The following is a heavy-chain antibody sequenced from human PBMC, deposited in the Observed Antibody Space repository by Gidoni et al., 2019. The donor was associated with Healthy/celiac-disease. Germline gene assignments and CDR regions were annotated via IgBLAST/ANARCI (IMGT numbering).Heavy chain of an antibody. J-gene: IGHJ5*02. Sequence: QVQLQQWGAGRLKPSEPLSLTCAVYGGSFSGYYWGWSRQPPGKGLEWIGEINHSGSTNYNPSLKSRVTISVDTSKNQFSLKLSTVTAADTAVYYWARVRGWFDPWGQGTLVTVSS. CDR2: INHSGST. V-gene: IGHV4-34*01. CDR1: GGSFSGYY. CDR3: ARVRGWFDP.